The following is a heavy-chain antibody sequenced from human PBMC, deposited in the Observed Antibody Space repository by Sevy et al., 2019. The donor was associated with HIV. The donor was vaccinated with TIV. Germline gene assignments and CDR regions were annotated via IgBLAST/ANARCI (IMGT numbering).Heavy chain of an antibody. CDR2: IKRDGYET. CDR3: VRDKEEGASVFDY. CDR1: GFNFRNSW. D-gene: IGHD1-26*01. J-gene: IGHJ4*02. V-gene: IGHV3-7*03. Sequence: GGSLRLSCATFGFNFRNSWMAWVRQPPGKGLEFLADIKRDGYETYYLDSVKGRFTISRDNAKNSLHLQMNSLRAEDTAMYFCVRDKEEGASVFDYWGQGTPVTVSS.